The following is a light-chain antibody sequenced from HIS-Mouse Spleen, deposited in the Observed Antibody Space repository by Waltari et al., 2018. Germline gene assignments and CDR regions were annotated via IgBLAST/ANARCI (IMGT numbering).Light chain of an antibody. CDR3: CSYAGSYTGV. V-gene: IGLV2-11*01. J-gene: IGLJ1*01. CDR2: AVS. CDR1: SSDVGGVNY. Sequence: QSALTQPRAVSGSPGQSVTISCTGTSSDVGGVNYVPWYHQHPGKAPTLMIYAVSKLPSGVPDRFSGSKSGNTASLTISGLQADDEADYYCCSYAGSYTGVFGTGTKVTVL.